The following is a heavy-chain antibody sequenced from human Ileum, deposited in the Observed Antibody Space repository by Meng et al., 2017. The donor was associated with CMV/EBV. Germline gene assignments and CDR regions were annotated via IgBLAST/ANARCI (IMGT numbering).Heavy chain of an antibody. Sequence: ETGPGRVRASETLSLTCSVSGGSMSSYCGSWIRQAPGKGLEWIGYVYSTGSTNYSPSLRSRVTISVDTSRNQFSLRLSSVTAADTAVYYCARTGRFGSYYFDYWGQGTLVTVSS. CDR2: VYSTGST. J-gene: IGHJ4*02. V-gene: IGHV4-59*01. CDR1: GGSMSSYC. CDR3: ARTGRFGSYYFDY. D-gene: IGHD3-10*01.